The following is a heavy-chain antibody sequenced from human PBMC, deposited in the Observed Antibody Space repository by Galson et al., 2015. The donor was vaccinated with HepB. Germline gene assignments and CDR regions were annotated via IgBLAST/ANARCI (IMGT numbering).Heavy chain of an antibody. Sequence: SLRLSCAASGFTFSSYGMHWVRQAPGKGLEWVAVIWYDGSNKYYADSVKGRFTISRDNSKNTLYLQMNSLRAEDTAVYYCARDSIAAAHYYYGMDVWGQGTTVTVSS. V-gene: IGHV3-33*01. D-gene: IGHD6-13*01. J-gene: IGHJ6*02. CDR1: GFTFSSYG. CDR2: IWYDGSNK. CDR3: ARDSIAAAHYYYGMDV.